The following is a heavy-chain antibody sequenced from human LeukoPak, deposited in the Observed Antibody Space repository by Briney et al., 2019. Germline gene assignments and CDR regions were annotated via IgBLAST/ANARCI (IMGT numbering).Heavy chain of an antibody. J-gene: IGHJ6*02. D-gene: IGHD2-2*01. CDR2: ISSSSSYI. CDR1: GFTFSDYY. V-gene: IGHV3-11*06. CDR3: ARVGVVPAARGGYYYYGMDV. Sequence: GGSLRLSCAASGFTFSDYYMSWLRQAPGKGLEWVSSISSSSSYIYYADSVKGRFTISRDNAKNSLYLQMNSLRAEDTAVYYCARVGVVPAARGGYYYYGMDVWGQGTTVTVSS.